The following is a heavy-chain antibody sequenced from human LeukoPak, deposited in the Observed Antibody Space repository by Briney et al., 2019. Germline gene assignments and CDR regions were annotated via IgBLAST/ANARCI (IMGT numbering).Heavy chain of an antibody. J-gene: IGHJ4*02. D-gene: IGHD3-9*01. Sequence: SETLSLTCAVYGGSFSGYYWSWVRQPPEKGLEWIGEINHGGSTNNNPSLKSRVTISVDTSKNQFSLKLSSVTAADTAVYYCARTTGERSYYDILTGYYIFDYWGQGTLVTVSS. V-gene: IGHV4-34*01. CDR1: GGSFSGYY. CDR3: ARTTGERSYYDILTGYYIFDY. CDR2: INHGGST.